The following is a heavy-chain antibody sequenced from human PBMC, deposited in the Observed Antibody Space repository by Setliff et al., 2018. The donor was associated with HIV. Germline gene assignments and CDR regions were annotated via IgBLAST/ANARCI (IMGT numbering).Heavy chain of an antibody. CDR3: ARVPTSSWYVTTQRTKEYFHQ. D-gene: IGHD6-13*01. CDR1: GGSIKSSSYY. CDR2: IYYSGNT. Sequence: PSETLSLTCTVSGGSIKSSSYYRGWIRQPPGKGLEWIGSIYYSGNTYYNPSLKSRVTISLDTSRNQFSLRLSSVTAADTAIYYCARVPTSSWYVTTQRTKEYFHQWGQGTLVTVSS. V-gene: IGHV4-39*07. J-gene: IGHJ1*01.